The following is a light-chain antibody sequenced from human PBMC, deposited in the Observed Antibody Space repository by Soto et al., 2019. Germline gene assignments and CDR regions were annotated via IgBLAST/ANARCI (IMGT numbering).Light chain of an antibody. CDR1: QGIDNY. Sequence: DIQMNQSQSSLSASVGDRVTITCRASQGIDNYLAWYQQKPGKVPKVLIYGASTLQAGVASRCSGSGAGTDFTLTISSLQPEDVATYYCQQYNIAPRTFGQGTKVEIK. CDR2: GAS. V-gene: IGKV1-27*01. CDR3: QQYNIAPRT. J-gene: IGKJ1*01.